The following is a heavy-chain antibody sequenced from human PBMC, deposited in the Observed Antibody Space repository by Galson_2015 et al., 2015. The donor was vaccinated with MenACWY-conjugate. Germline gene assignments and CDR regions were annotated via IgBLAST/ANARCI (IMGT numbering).Heavy chain of an antibody. CDR3: AREGDRYCSGGSCFSNWFDP. Sequence: SVKVSCKASGGTFSSYAISWVRQAPGQGLEWMGGTIPIFGTANYAQKFQGRVTITADESTSTAYMELSSLRSEDTAVYYCAREGDRYCSGGSCFSNWFDPWGQGTLVTVSS. D-gene: IGHD2-15*01. V-gene: IGHV1-69*13. J-gene: IGHJ5*02. CDR1: GGTFSSYA. CDR2: TIPIFGTA.